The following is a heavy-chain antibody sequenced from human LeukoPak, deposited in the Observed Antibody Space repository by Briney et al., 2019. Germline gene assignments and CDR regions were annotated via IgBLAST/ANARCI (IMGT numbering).Heavy chain of an antibody. Sequence: GGSLRLSCAASGFSFSTSPMNWVRQAPGKGPEWVSYISSSSGTIYYADSVKGRFTISRDNAENSLYLQMNSLRAEDTAVYYCARGPGSGHYFDYWGQGTLVTVSS. J-gene: IGHJ4*02. CDR3: ARGPGSGHYFDY. CDR2: ISSSSGTI. D-gene: IGHD2-15*01. V-gene: IGHV3-48*04. CDR1: GFSFSTSP.